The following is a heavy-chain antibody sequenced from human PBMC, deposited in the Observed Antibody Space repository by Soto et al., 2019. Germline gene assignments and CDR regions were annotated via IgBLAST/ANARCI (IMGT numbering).Heavy chain of an antibody. CDR2: ISHTGTT. CDR1: GGSIRDNW. J-gene: IGHJ4*02. Sequence: VQLPEAGPGLVEPSGTLSLPCPVSGGSIRDNWWRWVRQPPGKGLEWIGEISHTGTTHYNPSLWSRVTISIDKSKYQFSLNLSSVTAADTAVYYCARHIAVPRTRGFDFWGQGTLVTVFS. D-gene: IGHD6-19*01. CDR3: ARHIAVPRTRGFDF. V-gene: IGHV4-4*02.